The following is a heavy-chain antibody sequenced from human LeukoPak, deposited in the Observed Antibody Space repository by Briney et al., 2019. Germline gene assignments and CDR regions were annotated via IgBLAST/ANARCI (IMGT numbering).Heavy chain of an antibody. D-gene: IGHD2-15*01. J-gene: IGHJ4*02. CDR3: ARDAYKDRYFDY. CDR1: GFTFTNYW. CDR2: IKHDGSEK. Sequence: QTGGSLRLSCAASGFTFTNYWMSWVRQAPGKGLEWVANIKHDGSEKYYVDSVKGRFTISRDNAKNSVYLQMNSLRAEDKAVYYCARDAYKDRYFDYWGQGTLVTVSS. V-gene: IGHV3-7*01.